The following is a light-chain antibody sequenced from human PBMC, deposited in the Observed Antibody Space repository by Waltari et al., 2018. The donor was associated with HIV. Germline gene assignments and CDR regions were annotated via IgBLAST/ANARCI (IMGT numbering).Light chain of an antibody. J-gene: IGLJ3*02. V-gene: IGLV3-25*03. CDR3: QSADSSGTFRV. CDR2: KDK. Sequence: SSELTQSPSVSVSPGQTARITCAGDALTKQYASWYQQKPGQAPVLLIYKDKQRPSGIPERFSGSSSGTIVTLTISGVQAEDEADYYCQSADSSGTFRVFGGGTKLTVL. CDR1: ALTKQY.